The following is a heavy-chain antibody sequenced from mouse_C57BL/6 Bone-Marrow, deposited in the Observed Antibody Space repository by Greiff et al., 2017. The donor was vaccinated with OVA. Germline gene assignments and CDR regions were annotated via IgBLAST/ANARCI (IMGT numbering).Heavy chain of an antibody. J-gene: IGHJ3*01. Sequence: VQLQQSGAELVKPGASVKLSCKASGYTFTEYTIHWVKQRPGQGLEWIGWFYPGSGSIKYNEKFKDKATLTADKSSSTVYLELSRLTSEDSAVYFCARHEGGGYDYDDGFAYWGQGTLVTVSA. CDR1: GYTFTEYT. V-gene: IGHV1-62-2*01. D-gene: IGHD2-4*01. CDR3: ARHEGGGYDYDDGFAY. CDR2: FYPGSGSI.